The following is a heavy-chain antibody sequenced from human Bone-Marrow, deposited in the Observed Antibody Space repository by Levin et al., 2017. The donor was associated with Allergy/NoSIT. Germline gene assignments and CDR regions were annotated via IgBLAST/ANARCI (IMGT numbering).Heavy chain of an antibody. CDR2: INPNSGGT. V-gene: IGHV1-2*02. CDR3: ARVPSSYSTERGIDY. Sequence: PTASVKVSCKASGYTFTGYYMHWVRQAPGQGLEWMGWINPNSGGTNYAQKFQGRVTMTRDTSISTAYMELSRLRSDDTAVYYCARVPSSYSTERGIDYWGQGTLVTVSS. CDR1: GYTFTGYY. D-gene: IGHD6-6*01. J-gene: IGHJ4*02.